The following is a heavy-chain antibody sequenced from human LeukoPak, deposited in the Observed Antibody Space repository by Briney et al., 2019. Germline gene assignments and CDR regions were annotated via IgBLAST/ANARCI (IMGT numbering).Heavy chain of an antibody. CDR1: GGTFSSYA. Sequence: SVKVSCKASGGTFSSYAISWVRQAPGQGLEWMGGIIPIFGTANYAQKFQGRVTITADKSTSTAYMELSSLRSEDTAVYYCAREATTGYFFDSWGQGTLVTVSS. J-gene: IGHJ4*02. CDR3: AREATTGYFFDS. V-gene: IGHV1-69*06. D-gene: IGHD1-26*01. CDR2: IIPIFGTA.